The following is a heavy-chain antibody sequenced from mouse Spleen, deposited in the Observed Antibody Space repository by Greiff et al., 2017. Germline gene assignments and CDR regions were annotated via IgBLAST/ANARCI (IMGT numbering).Heavy chain of an antibody. CDR2: ISYDGSN. CDR3: ARERTTGTGFAY. Sequence: VQLQQSGPGLVKPSQSLSLTCSVTGYSITSGYYWNWIRQFPGNKLEWMGYISYDGSNNYNPSLKNRISITRDTSKNQFFLKLNSVTTEDTATYYCARERTTGTGFAYWGQGTLVTVSA. D-gene: IGHD4-1*01. V-gene: IGHV3-6*01. CDR1: GYSITSGYY. J-gene: IGHJ3*01.